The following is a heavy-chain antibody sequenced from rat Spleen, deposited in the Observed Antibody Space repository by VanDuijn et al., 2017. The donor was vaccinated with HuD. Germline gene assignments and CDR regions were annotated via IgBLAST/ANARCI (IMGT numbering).Heavy chain of an antibody. J-gene: IGHJ3*01. D-gene: IGHD1-6*01. CDR2: INTDGGST. V-gene: IGHV5-58*01. Sequence: DVQLVESGGDLVQPGRSLKLSCVASGFTFSRFWMYWIRQAPGKGLEWVSSINTDGGSTYYPDSVKGRFTISRDNAKSTLYLELDSLTSEDTATYYCATWPRILRNDWFADWGQGTLVTVSS. CDR3: ATWPRILRNDWFAD. CDR1: GFTFSRFW.